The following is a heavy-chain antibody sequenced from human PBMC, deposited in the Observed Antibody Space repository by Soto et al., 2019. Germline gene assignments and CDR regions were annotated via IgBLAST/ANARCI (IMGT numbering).Heavy chain of an antibody. D-gene: IGHD2-8*02. Sequence: QVQLQQWGAGLLKPSETLSLTCAVYGGSFSGYYWTWIRQPPGTGLEWIGEINHSGRTNYNPSLKSRVPISVDTSKTQFSLKLTSVTAADTAVYYCARDKITGLFDYWGQGTLVTVSS. CDR1: GGSFSGYY. CDR2: INHSGRT. CDR3: ARDKITGLFDY. V-gene: IGHV4-34*01. J-gene: IGHJ4*02.